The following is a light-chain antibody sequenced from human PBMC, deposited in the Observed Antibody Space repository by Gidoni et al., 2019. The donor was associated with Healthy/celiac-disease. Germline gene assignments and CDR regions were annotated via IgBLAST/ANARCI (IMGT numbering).Light chain of an antibody. CDR1: QSVLYSSNNKNY. V-gene: IGKV4-1*01. CDR3: QQYYSSLTWT. Sequence: DIVMTQSPDSLAVYLGERATINCKSSQSVLYSSNNKNYLAWYQQKPGQPPKLLIYWASTRESGVPDRSSGFGSGTDFPLTISSLQAEDVAVYYCQQYYSSLTWTFGQGPKVEIK. J-gene: IGKJ1*01. CDR2: WAS.